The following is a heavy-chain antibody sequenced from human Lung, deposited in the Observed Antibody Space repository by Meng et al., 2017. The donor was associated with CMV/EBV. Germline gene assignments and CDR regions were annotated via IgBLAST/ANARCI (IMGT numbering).Heavy chain of an antibody. CDR3: AKGGGAGRSASDY. D-gene: IGHD3-16*01. V-gene: IGHV3-48*04. CDR1: GFTFSTYS. Sequence: GGSXRLXCAASGFTFSTYSMNWVRQAPGKGLEWISYISSGSSTIYYADSVKGRFSISRDNAEKTLYLHVNNLRGEDTAVYYCAKGGGAGRSASDYWGQGTXVTVSS. CDR2: ISSGSSTI. J-gene: IGHJ4*02.